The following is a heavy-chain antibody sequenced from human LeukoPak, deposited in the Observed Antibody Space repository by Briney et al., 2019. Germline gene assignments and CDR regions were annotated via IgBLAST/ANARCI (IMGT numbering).Heavy chain of an antibody. CDR3: ARAGYDSSGYYGLRWFDP. J-gene: IGHJ5*02. V-gene: IGHV4-59*01. D-gene: IGHD3-22*01. Sequence: SETLSLTCTVSGGSISSYYWSWIRQPPGKGLEWIGYIYYGGSTNYNPSLKSRVTISVDTSKNQFSLKLSSVTAADTAVYYCARAGYDSSGYYGLRWFDPWGQGTLVTVSS. CDR2: IYYGGST. CDR1: GGSISSYY.